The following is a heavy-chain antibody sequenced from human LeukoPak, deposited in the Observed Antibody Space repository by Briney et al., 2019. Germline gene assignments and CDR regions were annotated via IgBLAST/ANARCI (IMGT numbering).Heavy chain of an antibody. V-gene: IGHV4-38-2*01. CDR3: ARRGIAARRGTSYYYYYYMDV. Sequence: PSETLSLTCAVSGYSISSGYYWGWIRQPPGKGLEWIGSINHSGSTYYNPSLKSRVTISVATSKNHFSLKLSSVTAADTAVYYCARRGIAARRGTSYYYYYYMDVWGKGTTVTVSS. CDR2: INHSGST. J-gene: IGHJ6*03. CDR1: GYSISSGYY. D-gene: IGHD6-6*01.